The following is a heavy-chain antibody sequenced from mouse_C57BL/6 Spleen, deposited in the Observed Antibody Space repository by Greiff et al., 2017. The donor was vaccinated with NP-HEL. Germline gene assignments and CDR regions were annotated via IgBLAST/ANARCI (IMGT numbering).Heavy chain of an antibody. CDR3: ARWGKGAMDY. CDR2: IDPSDSYT. CDR1: GYTFTSYW. V-gene: IGHV1-50*01. D-gene: IGHD2-1*01. J-gene: IGHJ4*01. Sequence: VQLQQSGAELVKPGASVKISCKASGYTFTSYWMQWVKQRPGQGLEWIGEIDPSDSYTNYNQKFKGKATLTVDTSSSTAYMQLSSLTSEDSAVYYCARWGKGAMDYWGQGTSVTVSS.